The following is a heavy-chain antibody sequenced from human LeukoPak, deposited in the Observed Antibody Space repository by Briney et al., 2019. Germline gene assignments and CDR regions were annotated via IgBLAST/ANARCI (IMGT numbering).Heavy chain of an antibody. J-gene: IGHJ4*02. CDR1: GGSFSGYY. V-gene: IGHV4-34*01. D-gene: IGHD3-3*01. CDR2: INHSGST. Sequence: MASETLSLTCAVYGGSFSGYYWSWIRQPPGKGLEWIGEINHSGSTNYNPSLKSRVTISVDTSKNQFSLKLSSVTAADTAVYYCARGRRRHYDFWSGYFTFFDYWGQGTLVTVSS. CDR3: ARGRRRHYDFWSGYFTFFDY.